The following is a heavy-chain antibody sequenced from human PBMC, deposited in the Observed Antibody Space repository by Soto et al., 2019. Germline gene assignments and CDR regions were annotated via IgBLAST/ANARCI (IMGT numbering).Heavy chain of an antibody. CDR1: GYTFTSYA. Sequence: ASVKVSCKASGYTFTSYAMHWVRQAPGQRLEWMGWISADNGNTDYAQKFQDRLTMATDTSTSTAYMELRSLRSDDTALYYCARPVTSPDHLDIWGQGTMVTVS. J-gene: IGHJ3*02. V-gene: IGHV1-3*01. CDR3: ARPVTSPDHLDI. D-gene: IGHD4-4*01. CDR2: ISADNGNT.